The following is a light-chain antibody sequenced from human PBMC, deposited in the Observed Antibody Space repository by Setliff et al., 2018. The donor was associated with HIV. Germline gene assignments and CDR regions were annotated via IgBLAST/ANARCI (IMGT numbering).Light chain of an antibody. V-gene: IGLV2-23*02. Sequence: QSVLTQPASVSGSPGQAITISCTGNNSDIGTYDLVSWYQQHPGRAPKLTIFEVKRRPSGVSNRFSGSKSGNTASLTISGLQAEDEATYFCSSYTGSDTFDVFGTGTKVTV. CDR2: EVK. J-gene: IGLJ1*01. CDR3: SSYTGSDTFDV. CDR1: NSDIGTYDL.